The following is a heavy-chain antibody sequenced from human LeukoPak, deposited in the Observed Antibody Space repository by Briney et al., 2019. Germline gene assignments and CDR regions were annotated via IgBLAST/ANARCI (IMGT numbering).Heavy chain of an antibody. J-gene: IGHJ4*02. CDR1: GFTLCNSW. CDR3: TTDHYPSIYLDY. V-gene: IGHV3-15*01. D-gene: IGHD3-10*01. CDR2: IKSKTDGGTA. Sequence: RGSPRVSCAASGFTLCNSWMSCGRPAPGKGLERVGRIKSKTDGGTADYAAPVKGRFTISRDDSKNTLYLQMNSLKTEDTAVNYCTTDHYPSIYLDYWGQGTLVTVPS.